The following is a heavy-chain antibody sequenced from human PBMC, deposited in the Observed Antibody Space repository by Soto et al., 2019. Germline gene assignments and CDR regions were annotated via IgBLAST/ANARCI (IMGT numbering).Heavy chain of an antibody. Sequence: QVQLVQSGAEVKKPGSSVKVSCKASGNTLSSYAFTWLRQAPGKRFELLGGIIPILGTTDYAQKFQDSVTITADESTTTVYMELSGLTSEDTAMYYCARGYQPMLPFDYWGQGTLVTVSS. CDR2: IIPILGTT. D-gene: IGHD2-2*01. CDR1: GNTLSSYA. V-gene: IGHV1-69*01. CDR3: ARGYQPMLPFDY. J-gene: IGHJ4*02.